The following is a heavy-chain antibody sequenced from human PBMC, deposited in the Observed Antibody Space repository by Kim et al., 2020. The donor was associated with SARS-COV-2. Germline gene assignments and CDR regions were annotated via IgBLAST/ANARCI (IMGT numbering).Heavy chain of an antibody. J-gene: IGHJ4*02. V-gene: IGHV4-4*02. Sequence: SETLSLTCAVSGDSISSNNWWHWVRQSPETRLEWIGEIWQSGITNYNPSLRSRVTISVDKSKNQFSLELTSVTAADTAIYYCATVRGGCSSTSCFFEYWGQGMLVTVSS. CDR1: GDSISSNNW. CDR3: ATVRGGCSSTSCFFEY. D-gene: IGHD2-2*01. CDR2: IWQSGIT.